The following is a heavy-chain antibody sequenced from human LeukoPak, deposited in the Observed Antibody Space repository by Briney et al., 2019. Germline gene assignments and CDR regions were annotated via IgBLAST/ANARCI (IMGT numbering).Heavy chain of an antibody. CDR1: GFTFSSYS. J-gene: IGHJ3*02. D-gene: IGHD3-3*01. V-gene: IGHV3-21*04. CDR3: AKDPDYDFWSGYYMPGAFDI. CDR2: ISSSSSYI. Sequence: GGSLRLSCAASGFTFSSYSMNWVRQAPGKGLEWVSPISSSSSYIYYADSVKGRFTISRDNSKNTLYLQMNSLRAEDTAVYYCAKDPDYDFWSGYYMPGAFDIWGQGTMVTVSS.